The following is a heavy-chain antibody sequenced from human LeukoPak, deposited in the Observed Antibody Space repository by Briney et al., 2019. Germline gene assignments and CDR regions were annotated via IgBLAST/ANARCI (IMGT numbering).Heavy chain of an antibody. Sequence: PSETLSLTCAVYGGSFSGNYWSWIRQPPGKGLEWIGEINHSGSSSYNPSLKSRVTISVDTSKNQFSLKLNSVTAADTAVYYCARRPLVGGIDSWGQGTLVTVSS. V-gene: IGHV4-34*01. CDR1: GGSFSGNY. J-gene: IGHJ4*02. D-gene: IGHD1-26*01. CDR3: ARRPLVGGIDS. CDR2: INHSGSS.